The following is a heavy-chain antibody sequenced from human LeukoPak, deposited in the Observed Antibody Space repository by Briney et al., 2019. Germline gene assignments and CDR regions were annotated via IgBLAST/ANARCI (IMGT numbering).Heavy chain of an antibody. V-gene: IGHV1-2*02. D-gene: IGHD5-18*01. CDR2: INPNSGGT. Sequence: ASVKVSCKASGYTFTGYYMHWVRQAPGQGLEWMGWINPNSGGTNYAQKFQGRVTMTRDTSISTAYMELSRLRSDDTAAYYCARDVDTAMVTGSDYWGQGTLVTVSS. CDR1: GYTFTGYY. J-gene: IGHJ4*02. CDR3: ARDVDTAMVTGSDY.